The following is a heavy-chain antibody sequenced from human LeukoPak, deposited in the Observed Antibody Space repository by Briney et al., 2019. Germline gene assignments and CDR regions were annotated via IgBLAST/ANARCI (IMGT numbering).Heavy chain of an antibody. V-gene: IGHV3-20*04. J-gene: IGHJ5*02. CDR2: INWNGGST. CDR3: ARDDRGYSSSSWFDP. CDR1: GFTFDDYG. Sequence: RPGGSLRLSCAASGFTFDDYGMSWVRQAPGKGLEWVSGINWNGGSTGYVDSVQGRFTVSRDNAKNSLYLQMNSLRAEDTALYYCARDDRGYSSSSWFDPWGQGTLVIVSS. D-gene: IGHD6-6*01.